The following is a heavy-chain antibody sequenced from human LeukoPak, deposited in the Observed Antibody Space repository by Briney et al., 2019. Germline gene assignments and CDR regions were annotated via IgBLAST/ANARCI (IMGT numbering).Heavy chain of an antibody. D-gene: IGHD6-13*01. J-gene: IGHJ6*02. CDR1: GFTFSSYG. Sequence: GRSLRLSCAASGFTFSSYGMHWVRQAPGKGLEWVAVMWYDGSNKYYADSVKGRFTISRDNSKNTLYLQMNSLRAEDTAVYYCARDLENSSSWYSLNYYYYYYGMDVWGQGTTVTVSS. CDR3: ARDLENSSSWYSLNYYYYYYGMDV. V-gene: IGHV3-33*01. CDR2: MWYDGSNK.